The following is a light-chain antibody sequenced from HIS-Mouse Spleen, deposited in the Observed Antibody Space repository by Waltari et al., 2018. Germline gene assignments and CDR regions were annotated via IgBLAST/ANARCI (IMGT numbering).Light chain of an antibody. CDR3: AAWDDSLSGVV. CDR2: RNN. J-gene: IGLJ2*01. Sequence: QSVLTQPPSASGTPGQRVTISCSGSSSNIGSNYVYWYQQLPGTAPKPLIYRNNQRPSGVPDRFSGSTSGTSASLAISGLRSEDEADYYCAAWDDSLSGVVFGGGTKLTVL. CDR1: SSNIGSNY. V-gene: IGLV1-47*01.